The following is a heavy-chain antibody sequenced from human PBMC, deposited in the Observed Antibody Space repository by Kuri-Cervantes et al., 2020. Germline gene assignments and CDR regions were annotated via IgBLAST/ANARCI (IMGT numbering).Heavy chain of an antibody. CDR1: GYTFTGYY. CDR3: ARRGPRSVVPAAIGYYYYMDV. V-gene: IGHV1-2*02. Sequence: ASVKVSCKASGYTFTGYYMHWVRQAPGQGLEWMGWINPNSGGTNYAQKFQGRVTMTRDTSISTAYMELSRLRSNDTAVYYCARRGPRSVVPAAIGYYYYMDVWGKGTTVTVSS. CDR2: INPNSGGT. D-gene: IGHD2-2*01. J-gene: IGHJ6*03.